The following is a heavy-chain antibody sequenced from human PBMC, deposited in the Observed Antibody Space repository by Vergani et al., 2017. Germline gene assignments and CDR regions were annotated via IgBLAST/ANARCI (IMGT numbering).Heavy chain of an antibody. D-gene: IGHD2-21*02. J-gene: IGHJ4*02. CDR3: ALMGGEFGGDSEY. CDR1: GFTLSLSGMG. Sequence: HITLEESGPSVVKPTQTLTLTCTFSGFTLSLSGMGVGWIRQPPGKALEWLALIYWNGDKRYNSSLKSRVTIAQGASENQIVLTLTSVEPGDTATYFCALMGGEFGGDSEYWGQGKTGHRLL. CDR2: IYWNGDK. V-gene: IGHV2-5*01.